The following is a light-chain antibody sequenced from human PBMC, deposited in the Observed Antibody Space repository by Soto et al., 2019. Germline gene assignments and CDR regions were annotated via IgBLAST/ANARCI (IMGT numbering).Light chain of an antibody. Sequence: IQLTQSPSSLSASVGDRVTITCRASQGIRSYLAWYQQKPGKAPKLLIYAASTLQSGVPSRFSGSGSGTDFTLTVSSLQQEDVANYYSHQLTSPLFTFGPGTIVDIK. CDR3: HQLTSPLFT. V-gene: IGKV1-9*01. J-gene: IGKJ3*01. CDR2: AAS. CDR1: QGIRSY.